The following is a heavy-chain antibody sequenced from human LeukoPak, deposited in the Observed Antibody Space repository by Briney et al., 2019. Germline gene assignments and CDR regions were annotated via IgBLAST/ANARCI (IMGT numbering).Heavy chain of an antibody. D-gene: IGHD6-13*01. CDR1: GHTFTSYG. J-gene: IGHJ3*02. V-gene: IGHV1-18*01. Sequence: ASVKVSCKASGHTFTSYGISWVRQAPGQGLEWMGWISAYNGNTNYAQKLQGRVTMTTDTSTSTAYMELRSLRSDDTAVYYCARVFRHSSSWYSAGDAFDIWGQGTMVTVAS. CDR3: ARVFRHSSSWYSAGDAFDI. CDR2: ISAYNGNT.